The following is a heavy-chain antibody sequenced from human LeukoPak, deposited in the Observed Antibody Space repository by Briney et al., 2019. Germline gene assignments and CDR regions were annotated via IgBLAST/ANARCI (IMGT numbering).Heavy chain of an antibody. Sequence: ASVKVSIKVSGYTLTELSMHWVRQAPGKGRERMGGFDPEDGETIYTQKFQGRVTMTEDTSTDTAYMELSSLRSEDTAVYYCARGLRGFWSGYYTYNWFDPWGQGTLVTVSS. D-gene: IGHD3-3*01. V-gene: IGHV1-24*01. CDR2: FDPEDGET. CDR1: GYTLTELS. CDR3: ARGLRGFWSGYYTYNWFDP. J-gene: IGHJ5*02.